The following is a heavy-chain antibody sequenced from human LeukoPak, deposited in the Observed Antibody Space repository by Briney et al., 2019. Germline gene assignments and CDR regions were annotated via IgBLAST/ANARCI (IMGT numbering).Heavy chain of an antibody. V-gene: IGHV3-48*03. J-gene: IGHJ3*02. CDR1: GFTFSTDE. Sequence: PGGSLRLSCTGDGFTFSTDEMKWGRQAPGKGLEWLSYVDSSGSTVYYADSVMGRFAISRDNAKNSLYLQMNSLRAEDTAVYYCARESRGDGDAFDIWGQGTMVTVSS. CDR3: ARESRGDGDAFDI. CDR2: VDSSGSTV. D-gene: IGHD2-21*02.